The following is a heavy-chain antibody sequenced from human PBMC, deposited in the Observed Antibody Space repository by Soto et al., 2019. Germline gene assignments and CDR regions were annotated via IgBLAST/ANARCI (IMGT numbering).Heavy chain of an antibody. Sequence: SETLSLTCTVSGGSISSGGYYWSWIRQHPGKGLEWIGYIYYSGSTYYNPSLKSRVTISVATSKNQFSLKLSSVTAAGTAVYYCARGTGWLQLKSIQGFDYWGRGTLVTVSS. CDR2: IYYSGST. CDR3: ARGTGWLQLKSIQGFDY. CDR1: GGSISSGGYY. J-gene: IGHJ4*02. V-gene: IGHV4-31*03. D-gene: IGHD1-1*01.